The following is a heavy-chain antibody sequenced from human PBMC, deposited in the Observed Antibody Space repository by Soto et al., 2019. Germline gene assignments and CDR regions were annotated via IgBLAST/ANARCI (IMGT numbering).Heavy chain of an antibody. D-gene: IGHD3-3*01. Sequence: GGSLRLSCAASGFTFSSYAMSWVRQAPGKGLEWVSAISGSGGSTYYAVSVKGRFTISRDNSRNTLYLQMNSLRAEDTAVYFCAKHPYYDFWSDYAIYFDYWGQGTLVTVSS. CDR1: GFTFSSYA. V-gene: IGHV3-23*01. J-gene: IGHJ4*02. CDR3: AKHPYYDFWSDYAIYFDY. CDR2: ISGSGGST.